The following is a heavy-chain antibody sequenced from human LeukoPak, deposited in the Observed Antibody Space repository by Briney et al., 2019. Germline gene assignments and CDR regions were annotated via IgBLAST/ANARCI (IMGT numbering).Heavy chain of an antibody. J-gene: IGHJ4*02. CDR2: IWYDGSNK. D-gene: IGHD6-19*01. CDR3: AKELTRPNRPVAGLNY. Sequence: GGSLRLSCAASGFTFSSYGMHWVRQAPGKGLEWVAVIWYDGSNKYYAGSVKGRFTISRDNSKNTLYLQMNSLRTEDTAVYYCAKELTRPNRPVAGLNYWGQGTLVTVSS. CDR1: GFTFSSYG. V-gene: IGHV3-30*02.